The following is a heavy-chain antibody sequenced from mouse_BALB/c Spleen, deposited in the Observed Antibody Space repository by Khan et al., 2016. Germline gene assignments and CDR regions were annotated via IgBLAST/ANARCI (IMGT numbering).Heavy chain of an antibody. CDR1: GFTFSSYA. Sequence: EVELVESGGGLVKPGGSLKLSCAASGFTFSSYAMSWVRQTPEKRLEWVASISSGGNTFYPDRLKGRFTISRDNARNILYLQMSSLRSEDTAMYYCTRGVTTVVDDFDYWGQGTTLTVSS. J-gene: IGHJ2*01. CDR2: ISSGGNT. V-gene: IGHV5-6-5*01. CDR3: TRGVTTVVDDFDY. D-gene: IGHD1-1*01.